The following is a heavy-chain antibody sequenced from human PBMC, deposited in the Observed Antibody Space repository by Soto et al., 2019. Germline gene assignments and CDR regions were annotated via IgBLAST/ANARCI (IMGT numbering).Heavy chain of an antibody. CDR3: ARGLAARDIDY. CDR2: ITSSSSFI. D-gene: IGHD6-19*01. J-gene: IGHJ4*02. Sequence: ESGGGLVTTGGSLRLSCAASGFTFSTYSMHWVRQAPGKGLEWVSSITSSSSFIYYADSVKGRFTISRDNAKNSLYLQMNSLGAEDTAVYYCARGLAARDIDYWGQGTLVTVSS. V-gene: IGHV3-21*01. CDR1: GFTFSTYS.